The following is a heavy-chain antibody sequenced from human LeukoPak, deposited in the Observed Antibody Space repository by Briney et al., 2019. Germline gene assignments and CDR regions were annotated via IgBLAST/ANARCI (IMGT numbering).Heavy chain of an antibody. CDR1: GYTFTGYN. CDR2: INPNSGST. D-gene: IGHD6-19*01. J-gene: IGHJ6*01. V-gene: IGHV1-2*02. CDR3: ARVIAVAGTKYYGMDV. Sequence: ASVKRSCKASGYTFTGYNIHWARHAPGQGLEWMGLINPNSGSTNYAEKCQGRVTMTRDTSISTAYMELSRLRSDDTAVYYCARVIAVAGTKYYGMDVWGQGGTVTVSS.